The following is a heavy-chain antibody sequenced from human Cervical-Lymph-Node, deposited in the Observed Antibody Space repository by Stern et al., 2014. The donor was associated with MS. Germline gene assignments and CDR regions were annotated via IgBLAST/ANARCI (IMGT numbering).Heavy chain of an antibody. Sequence: QVQLMQSGAEVKKPGASVRVSCEASGYTFTNHYIHWVRQAPGQGLEWMGMINPNGGRANYAQNFQGRVAMTRDTSTSTVYLDLTSLTSVDTAVYYCARDVVPFDAFDFWGQGTMVTVSA. V-gene: IGHV1-46*01. CDR1: GYTFTNHY. CDR2: INPNGGRA. D-gene: IGHD2-21*01. J-gene: IGHJ3*01. CDR3: ARDVVPFDAFDF.